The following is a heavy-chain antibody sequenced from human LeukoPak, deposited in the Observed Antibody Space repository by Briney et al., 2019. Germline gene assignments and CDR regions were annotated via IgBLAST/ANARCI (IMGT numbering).Heavy chain of an antibody. CDR3: AKDASAAGHYFDY. CDR2: IWYDGSNK. V-gene: IGHV3-33*06. Sequence: PGGSLRLSCAASGFTFSSYGMHWVRQAPGKGLEWVAVIWYDGSNKYYADSVKGRFTISRDNSKNTLYLQMNSLRAEDTAVYYCAKDASAAGHYFDYWGQGTLVTVSS. CDR1: GFTFSSYG. D-gene: IGHD6-13*01. J-gene: IGHJ4*02.